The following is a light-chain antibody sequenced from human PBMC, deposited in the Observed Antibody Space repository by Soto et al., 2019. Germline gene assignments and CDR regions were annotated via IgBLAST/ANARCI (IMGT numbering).Light chain of an antibody. V-gene: IGKV3-15*01. J-gene: IGKJ1*01. CDR1: QNVSSN. CDR3: QQYNDWPWT. CDR2: GSS. Sequence: EIVMTKSPGTLSVSPGERATLSCRASQNVSSNLVWYQQKPGQAPRLLVFGSSTRATGIPARFSGSGSGTEFTLTISSLQSEDFAVYHCQQYNDWPWTFGQGTKVEIK.